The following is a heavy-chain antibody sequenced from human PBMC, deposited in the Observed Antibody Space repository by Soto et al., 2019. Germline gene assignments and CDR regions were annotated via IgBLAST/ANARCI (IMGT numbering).Heavy chain of an antibody. CDR1: GFTFSSYE. J-gene: IGHJ6*02. CDR2: ISSSGSTI. Sequence: EVQLVESGGGLVQPGGSLRLSCAASGFTFSSYEMNWVRQAPGKGLEWVSYISSSGSTIYYADSVKGRFTISRDNAKNSLYLQMNSLRAEDTAVYYCARVFPLRIAARHEDYYYGMDVWGQGTTVTVSS. V-gene: IGHV3-48*03. D-gene: IGHD6-6*01. CDR3: ARVFPLRIAARHEDYYYGMDV.